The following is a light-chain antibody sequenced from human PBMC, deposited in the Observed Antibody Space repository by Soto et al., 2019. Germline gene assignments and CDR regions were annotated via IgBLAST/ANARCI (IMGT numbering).Light chain of an antibody. CDR3: QHRGEWPPGAT. V-gene: IGKV3D-15*01. CDR2: GAS. CDR1: QNIISN. J-gene: IGKJ5*01. Sequence: EIVMKQSPATLSVSPGERATLSCRANQNIISNLAWYQQKPGQAPRLLIYGASTRATGIPARFSGSGSGTDFTLTISSLEPEDFAVYYCQHRGEWPPGATFGQGTRLEIK.